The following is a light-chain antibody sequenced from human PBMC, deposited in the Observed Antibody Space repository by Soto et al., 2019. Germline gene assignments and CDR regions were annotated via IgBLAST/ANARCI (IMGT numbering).Light chain of an antibody. CDR2: AAS. CDR1: QGISSY. J-gene: IGKJ5*01. Sequence: DIQLTQSPSFLSASVGDRVTITCRASQGISSYLAWYQQKPGKAPKLLIYAASTLQSGVPSRFSGSGSGTEFTLTISSLQPEDFATYYCQHLDSDSTVGQGTRLEIK. CDR3: QHLDSDST. V-gene: IGKV1-9*01.